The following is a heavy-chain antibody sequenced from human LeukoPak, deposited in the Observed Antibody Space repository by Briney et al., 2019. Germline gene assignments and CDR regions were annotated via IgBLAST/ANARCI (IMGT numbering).Heavy chain of an antibody. V-gene: IGHV3-7*05. CDR2: IRPDGSEK. CDR3: ARPYCTNGVCFDQ. D-gene: IGHD2-8*01. CDR1: GFTISSYW. Sequence: HPGGSLRLSCAASGFTISSYWMSWVRQAPGKGLEWVAHIRPDGSEKNYVDSVKGRFTFSRDNAKNSLSLQMNSLRPGDTAVYYCARPYCTNGVCFDQWGQGTLVTVSS. J-gene: IGHJ5*02.